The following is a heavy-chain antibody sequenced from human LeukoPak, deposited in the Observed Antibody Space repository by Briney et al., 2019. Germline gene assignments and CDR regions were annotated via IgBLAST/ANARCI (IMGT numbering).Heavy chain of an antibody. J-gene: IGHJ4*02. D-gene: IGHD3-22*01. CDR2: IIPIFGTA. CDR3: ARGDDSSGQIDY. CDR1: GGTFSSYA. V-gene: IGHV1-69*05. Sequence: SVEVSCKASGGTFSSYAISWVRQAPGQGLEWMGGIIPIFGTANYAQKFQGRVTITTDESTSTAYMELSSLRSEDTAVYYCARGDDSSGQIDYWGQGTLVTVSS.